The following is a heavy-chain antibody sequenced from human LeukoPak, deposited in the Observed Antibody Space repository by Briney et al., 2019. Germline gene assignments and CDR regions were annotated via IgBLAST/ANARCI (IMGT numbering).Heavy chain of an antibody. CDR2: ISAYNGNT. Sequence: ASVEVSCKASGYTFTSYGISWVRQAPGQGLEWMGWISAYNGNTNYAQKLQGRVTMTTDTSTSTAYMELRSLRSDDTAVYYCARDTDSSSSYYYYGMDVWGQGTTVTVSS. D-gene: IGHD6-6*01. V-gene: IGHV1-18*01. CDR3: ARDTDSSSSYYYYGMDV. CDR1: GYTFTSYG. J-gene: IGHJ6*02.